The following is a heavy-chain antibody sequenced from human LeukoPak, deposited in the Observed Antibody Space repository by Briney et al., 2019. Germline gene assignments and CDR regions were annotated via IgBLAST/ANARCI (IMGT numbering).Heavy chain of an antibody. D-gene: IGHD1-26*01. CDR3: AREVGTPQAFDI. CDR2: INSRSSTI. CDR1: GFTFSSYW. Sequence: PGGSLRLSCAASGFTFSSYWMNWVRQASGKGLEWVSYINSRSSTIYYADSVRGRFTISRDNAKNSLYLQMNSLKAEDTAIYYCAREVGTPQAFDIWGQGTMVTVSS. J-gene: IGHJ3*02. V-gene: IGHV3-48*01.